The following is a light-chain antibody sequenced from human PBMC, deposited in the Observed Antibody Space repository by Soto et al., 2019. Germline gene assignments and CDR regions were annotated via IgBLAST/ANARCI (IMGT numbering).Light chain of an antibody. CDR2: GAF. V-gene: IGKV3-20*01. CDR3: QQYDSSPVMYT. J-gene: IGKJ2*01. CDR1: QSVSSSY. Sequence: EIVLTQSPGTLSLSPGERATLSCRASQSVSSSYFAWYQQKPGQAPRLLIYGAFSRATGIPDRFSGSGSGTDFTLTISRLEPEDSAVYYCQQYDSSPVMYTFGQGTKLEIQ.